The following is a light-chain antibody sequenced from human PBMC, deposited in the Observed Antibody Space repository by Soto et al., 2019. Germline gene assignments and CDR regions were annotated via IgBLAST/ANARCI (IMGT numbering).Light chain of an antibody. CDR1: SSDVGGYNY. Sequence: QSALTQPASVSGSPGQSITISCTGTSSDVGGYNYVSWYQQHPGKAPKLMIYDVSNRPSGVSNRFSGSKFGNTASLTISGLQAEDEADYYCSSYTSSSPLYVFGTGTKLTVL. CDR2: DVS. CDR3: SSYTSSSPLYV. V-gene: IGLV2-14*01. J-gene: IGLJ1*01.